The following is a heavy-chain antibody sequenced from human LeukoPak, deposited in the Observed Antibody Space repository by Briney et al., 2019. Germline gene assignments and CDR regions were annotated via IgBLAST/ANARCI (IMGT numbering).Heavy chain of an antibody. V-gene: IGHV1-18*01. CDR1: GYTFTSYG. CDR2: ISAYNGNT. CDR3: ARDFDPAATRPYDAFDI. J-gene: IGHJ3*02. Sequence: ASVKVSCKASGYTFTSYGISWVRQAPGQGLEWMGWISAYNGNTNYAQKLQGRVTMTTDTSTSTAYMELRSLRSDDTAVYYCARDFDPAATRPYDAFDIWGQGTMVTVSS. D-gene: IGHD2-15*01.